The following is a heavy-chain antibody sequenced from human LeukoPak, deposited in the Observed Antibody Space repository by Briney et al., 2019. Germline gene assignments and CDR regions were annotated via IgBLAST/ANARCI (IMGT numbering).Heavy chain of an antibody. D-gene: IGHD4-17*01. CDR2: IKKTGSET. V-gene: IGHV3-7*01. Sequence: GGSLRLSCAASGFTFSHFWMSWVRQAPGKGLEWVAYIKKTGSETYYVDSVKGRFTITRDNTRNSLFLQMYSLRAEDTAVYFCAREGVGYGFDYWGQGTLVTVSS. CDR3: AREGVGYGFDY. J-gene: IGHJ4*02. CDR1: GFTFSHFW.